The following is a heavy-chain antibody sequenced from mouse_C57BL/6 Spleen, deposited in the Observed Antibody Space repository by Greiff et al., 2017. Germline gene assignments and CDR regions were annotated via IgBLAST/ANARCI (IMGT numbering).Heavy chain of an antibody. J-gene: IGHJ1*03. D-gene: IGHD2-3*01. Sequence: EVKLMESGGGLVKPGGSLKLSCAASGFTFSSYAMSWVRQTPEKRLEWVATISDGGSYTYYPDNVKGRFTISRDNAKNNLYLQMSHLKSEDTAMYYCAREDGYSWYFDVWGTGTTVTVSS. CDR3: AREDGYSWYFDV. CDR2: ISDGGSYT. CDR1: GFTFSSYA. V-gene: IGHV5-4*01.